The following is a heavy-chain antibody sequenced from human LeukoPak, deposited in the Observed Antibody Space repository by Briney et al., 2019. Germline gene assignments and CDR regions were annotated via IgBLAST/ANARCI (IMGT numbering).Heavy chain of an antibody. J-gene: IGHJ4*02. CDR3: AKGLSRQQQPGSN. Sequence: PGASVKVSCKASGYTFTSYDINWVRQATGQGLEWMGWMNPNSGNTGYAQKFQGRVTMTRNTSISTAYMELSSLRSEDTAVYYCAKGLSRQQQPGSNWGQGTLVTVSS. CDR1: GYTFTSYD. V-gene: IGHV1-8*01. D-gene: IGHD6-13*01. CDR2: MNPNSGNT.